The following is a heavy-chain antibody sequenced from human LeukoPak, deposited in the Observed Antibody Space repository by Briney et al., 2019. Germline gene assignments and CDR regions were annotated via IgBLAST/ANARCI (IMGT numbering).Heavy chain of an antibody. V-gene: IGHV1-18*01. CDR1: GYTFTSYG. J-gene: IGHJ4*02. CDR3: ARDSSSSWYLEDRQSYFDY. Sequence: ASVKVSCKASGYTFTSYGISWVRQAPGQGLEWMGWISAYNGNTNYAQKLQGRVTMTTDTSTSTAYMELRSLRSDDTAVYYCARDSSSSWYLEDRQSYFDYWGQGTLVTVSS. CDR2: ISAYNGNT. D-gene: IGHD6-13*01.